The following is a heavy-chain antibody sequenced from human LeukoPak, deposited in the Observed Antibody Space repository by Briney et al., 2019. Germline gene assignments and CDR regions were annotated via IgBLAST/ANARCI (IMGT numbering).Heavy chain of an antibody. CDR1: DDSITSYY. V-gene: IGHV4-59*12. Sequence: SETLSLTCTVSDDSITSYYWSWIRQPPGKGLEWIGSIYYSGSSNYNPSLKSRVTMSVDTSKNQFSLKLSSVTAADTAVYYCARDVVAAPGTWDYWGQGTLVTVSS. CDR3: ARDVVAAPGTWDY. D-gene: IGHD6-13*01. CDR2: IYYSGSS. J-gene: IGHJ4*02.